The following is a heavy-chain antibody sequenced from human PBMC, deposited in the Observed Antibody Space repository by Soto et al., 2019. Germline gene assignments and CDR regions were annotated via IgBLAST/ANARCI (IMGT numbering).Heavy chain of an antibody. D-gene: IGHD3-22*01. CDR3: ARDLKRCGRYYDSSGYDGDY. CDR1: GFTFSSYA. Sequence: QVQLVESGGGVVQPGRSLRLSCAASGFTFSSYAMHWVRQAPGKGLEWVAVISYDGSNKYYADSVKGRFTISRDNSKNTLYLQMNSLRAEDTAVYYCARDLKRCGRYYDSSGYDGDYWGQGTLVTVSS. J-gene: IGHJ4*02. V-gene: IGHV3-30-3*01. CDR2: ISYDGSNK.